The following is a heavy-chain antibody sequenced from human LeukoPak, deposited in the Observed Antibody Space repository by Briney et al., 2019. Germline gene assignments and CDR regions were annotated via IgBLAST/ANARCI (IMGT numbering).Heavy chain of an antibody. D-gene: IGHD6-19*01. V-gene: IGHV1-18*01. Sequence: GASVKVSFKASGYTFTSYGISWVRQAPGQGLEWMGWISAYNGNTNYAQKLQGRVTMTTDTSTSTAYMELRSLRSDDTAVYYCARGPLGRGWYYFDYWGQGTLVTVSS. CDR1: GYTFTSYG. CDR2: ISAYNGNT. CDR3: ARGPLGRGWYYFDY. J-gene: IGHJ4*02.